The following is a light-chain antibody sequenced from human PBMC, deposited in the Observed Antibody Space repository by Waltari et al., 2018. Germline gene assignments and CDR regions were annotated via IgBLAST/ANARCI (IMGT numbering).Light chain of an antibody. CDR2: GAS. V-gene: IGKV3-15*01. CDR3: QQYNSWPLT. Sequence: EIVMTQSPATLSVSPGERATLSCRASQSVSSSLAWYQQKPGQAPRLLISGASTRATIIPDRFRDTGSGTEFTLTISSMQSEDFAVYYCQQYNSWPLTFGGGTKVEIK. J-gene: IGKJ4*01. CDR1: QSVSSS.